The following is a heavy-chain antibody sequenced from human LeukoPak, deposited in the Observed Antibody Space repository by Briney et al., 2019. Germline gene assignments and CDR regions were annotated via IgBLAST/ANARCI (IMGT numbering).Heavy chain of an antibody. J-gene: IGHJ4*02. CDR2: ISYDGSNK. CDR1: GFTFRSYA. CDR3: AKSGYNRFDY. Sequence: GRSLRLSCAASGFTFRSYAMHWVRQAPGKGLEWVAVISYDGSNKYYADSVKGRFTISRDNSKNTLYLQMNSLRAEDTAVYYCAKSGYNRFDYWGQGTLVTVSS. V-gene: IGHV3-30*04. D-gene: IGHD5-24*01.